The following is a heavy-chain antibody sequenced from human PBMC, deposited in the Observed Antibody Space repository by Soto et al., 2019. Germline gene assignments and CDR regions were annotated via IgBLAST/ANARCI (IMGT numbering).Heavy chain of an antibody. D-gene: IGHD3-10*01. J-gene: IGHJ4*02. Sequence: SETLSLTCAVSGGSISSGGHSWSWIRQPPGKGLEWIGYIYYSGSTYYNPSLKSRVTISVDTSKNQFSLKLSSVTAADTAVYYCARREGLTMVRGADLYYFDYWGQGTLVTVSS. CDR2: IYYSGST. V-gene: IGHV4-30-2*03. CDR3: ARREGLTMVRGADLYYFDY. CDR1: GGSISSGGHS.